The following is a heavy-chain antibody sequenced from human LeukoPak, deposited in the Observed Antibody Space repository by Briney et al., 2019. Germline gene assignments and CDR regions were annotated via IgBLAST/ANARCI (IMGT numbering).Heavy chain of an antibody. V-gene: IGHV3-23*01. D-gene: IGHD5-24*01. J-gene: IGHJ4*02. CDR3: AKDDAWLQFND. CDR1: GFTFSSHG. CDR2: ISPSADIT. Sequence: PGGSLRLSCAASGFTFSSHGMNWVRQAPGKGLEWISGISPSADITYYADSVKGRFTISRDNSENTLDLHMNSLRAGDTAVYFCAKDDAWLQFNDWGQGTLVTVSS.